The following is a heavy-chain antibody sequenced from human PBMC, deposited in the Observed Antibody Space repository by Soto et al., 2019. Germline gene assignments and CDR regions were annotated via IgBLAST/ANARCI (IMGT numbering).Heavy chain of an antibody. D-gene: IGHD3-22*01. J-gene: IGHJ6*02. Sequence: QVHLLLQSGAEVKKPGSSVKVSCKASGGTPSNSAISWVRQAPGQGLEWMGGIIPVFGLVKYAQNFQGRVTITADESSNTAYMELSSLRPEDTAVYYCAGGRIVVVGSRAYYGMDVWRQGTTVTVSS. CDR2: IIPVFGLV. CDR3: AGGRIVVVGSRAYYGMDV. CDR1: GGTPSNSA. V-gene: IGHV1-69*01.